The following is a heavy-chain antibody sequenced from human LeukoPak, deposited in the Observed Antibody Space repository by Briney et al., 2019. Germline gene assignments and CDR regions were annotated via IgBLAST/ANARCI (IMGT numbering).Heavy chain of an antibody. V-gene: IGHV4-59*08. Sequence: SETLSLTCTVSGGSIRRYYWSWLRQPPGKGLEWVGYIYYSGSTNYNASLKSRVTISGDTSKNQFSLKLSSVTAADTAVYDCARQTPSMVRGVIIANWFDPWGQGTLVTVSS. CDR1: GGSIRRYY. D-gene: IGHD3-10*01. J-gene: IGHJ5*02. CDR2: IYYSGST. CDR3: ARQTPSMVRGVIIANWFDP.